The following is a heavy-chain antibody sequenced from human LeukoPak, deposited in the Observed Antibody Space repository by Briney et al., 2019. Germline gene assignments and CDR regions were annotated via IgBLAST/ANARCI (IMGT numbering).Heavy chain of an antibody. Sequence: GGSLRLSCAASGFTFSSYSMNWVRQAPGKGLEWVSSITSSSYIYYADSVKGRFTISRDNAKNSLYLQMNSLRAEDTAVYYCAKDRAYCSGGSCQIYYFDYWGQGTLVTVSS. V-gene: IGHV3-21*01. CDR1: GFTFSSYS. CDR2: ITSSSYI. J-gene: IGHJ4*02. CDR3: AKDRAYCSGGSCQIYYFDY. D-gene: IGHD2-15*01.